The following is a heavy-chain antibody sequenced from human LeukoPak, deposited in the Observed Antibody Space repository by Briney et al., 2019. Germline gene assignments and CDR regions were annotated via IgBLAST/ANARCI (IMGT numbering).Heavy chain of an antibody. CDR1: GYTFTSYD. Sequence: GVSVKVSCKASGYTFTSYDINWVRQATGQGLEWMGWMNPNSGNTGYAQKFQGRVTMTRNTSISTAYMELSSLRSEDTAVYYCARVRGGWNYMDVWGKGTTVTVSS. V-gene: IGHV1-8*01. CDR2: MNPNSGNT. D-gene: IGHD1-26*01. CDR3: ARVRGGWNYMDV. J-gene: IGHJ6*03.